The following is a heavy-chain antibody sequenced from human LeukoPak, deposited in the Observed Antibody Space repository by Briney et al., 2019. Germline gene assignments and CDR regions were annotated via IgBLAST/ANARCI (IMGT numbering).Heavy chain of an antibody. CDR2: ISSSSSYI. Sequence: GGFLRLSCAASGFTFSSYSMNWVRQAPGKGLEWVSSISSSSSYIYYADSVKGRFTISRDNAKNSLYLQMNSLRAEDTAVYYCATDVDTAMAYDGVYWGQGTLVTVSS. CDR1: GFTFSSYS. J-gene: IGHJ4*02. V-gene: IGHV3-21*01. D-gene: IGHD5-18*01. CDR3: ATDVDTAMAYDGVY.